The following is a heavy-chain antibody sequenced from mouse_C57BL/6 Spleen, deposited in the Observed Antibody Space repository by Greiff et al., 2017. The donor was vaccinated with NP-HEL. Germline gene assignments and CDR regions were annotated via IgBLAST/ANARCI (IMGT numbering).Heavy chain of an antibody. D-gene: IGHD3-3*01. CDR3: ARGGGRYFDS. J-gene: IGHJ2*01. V-gene: IGHV1-39*01. CDR2: INPNYGTT. CDR1: GYSFTDYN. Sequence: VQLKESGPELVKPGASVKISCKATGYSFTDYNMNWVKQSNGKSLEWIGVINPNYGTTSYNQKFKGKATLTVDQSSSTDYLQLNSLPSEDSAVYSCARGGGRYFDSWGQGTTLTVSS.